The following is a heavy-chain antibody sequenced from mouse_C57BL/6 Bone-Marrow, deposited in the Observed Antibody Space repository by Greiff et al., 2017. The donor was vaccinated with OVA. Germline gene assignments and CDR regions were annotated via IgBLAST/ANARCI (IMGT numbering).Heavy chain of an antibody. V-gene: IGHV1-5*01. J-gene: IGHJ3*01. CDR2: IYPGNSDT. CDR1: GYTFTSYW. D-gene: IGHD1-1*01. Sequence: EVKLVESGTVLARPGASVKMSCKTSGYTFTSYWMHWVKQRPGQGLEWIGAIYPGNSDTSYNQKFKGKAKLTAVTSASTAYMELSSLTNEDSAVYDWTRSGTTVVATDWFAYWGQGTLVTVSA. CDR3: TRSGTTVVATDWFAY.